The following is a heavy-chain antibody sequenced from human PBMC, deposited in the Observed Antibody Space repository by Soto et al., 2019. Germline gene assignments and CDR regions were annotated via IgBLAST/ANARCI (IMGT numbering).Heavy chain of an antibody. CDR2: ISSSSSYI. D-gene: IGHD2-2*02. J-gene: IGHJ4*02. Sequence: PGGSLRLSCAASGFTFSSYSMNWVRQAPGKGLEWVSSISSSSSYIYYADSVKGRFTISRDNAKNSLYLQMNSLRAEDTAVYYCAREHGYCSSTSCYNGFDYWGQGTLVTVSS. CDR3: AREHGYCSSTSCYNGFDY. CDR1: GFTFSSYS. V-gene: IGHV3-21*01.